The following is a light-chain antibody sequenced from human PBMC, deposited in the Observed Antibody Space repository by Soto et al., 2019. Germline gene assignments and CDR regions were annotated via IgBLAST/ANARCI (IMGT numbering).Light chain of an antibody. CDR3: QQYGSSGT. CDR2: AAS. CDR1: QSVSSN. J-gene: IGKJ1*01. Sequence: EVGMSQSLATVSVTQGERATLSCRASQSVSSNLAWYQQKPGQAPRPLIYAASTRATGIPVRFSGSGSGTEFTLTISRLEPEDFAVYYCQQYGSSGTFGQGTKADIK. V-gene: IGKV3-15*01.